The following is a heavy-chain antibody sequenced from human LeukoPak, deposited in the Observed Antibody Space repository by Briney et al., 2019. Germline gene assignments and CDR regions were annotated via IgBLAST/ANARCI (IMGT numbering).Heavy chain of an antibody. CDR1: GYTLTELS. J-gene: IGHJ4*02. V-gene: IGHV1-24*01. CDR2: FDPEDGET. Sequence: ASVTVSCTVSGYTLTELSMHWVRQAPGKGLEWMGGFDPEDGETIYAQKFQGRVTMTEDTSTDTAYMELSSLRSEDTAVYYCATQADFWSGYSRYWGQGTLVTVSS. CDR3: ATQADFWSGYSRY. D-gene: IGHD3-3*01.